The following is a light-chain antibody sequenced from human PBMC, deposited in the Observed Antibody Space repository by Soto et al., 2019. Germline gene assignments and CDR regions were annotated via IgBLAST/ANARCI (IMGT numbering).Light chain of an antibody. V-gene: IGKV1-27*01. CDR3: QQYGSSPTWT. Sequence: DIQMTQSPSSLSASLGDRVTITCRASQGIAHYLAWYQQKPGKVPKLLIYGASTLQSGVPSRFSGSGSGTDFTLTTSRLEPEDSAVYYCQQYGSSPTWTFGQGTKVDIK. CDR1: QGIAHY. CDR2: GAS. J-gene: IGKJ1*01.